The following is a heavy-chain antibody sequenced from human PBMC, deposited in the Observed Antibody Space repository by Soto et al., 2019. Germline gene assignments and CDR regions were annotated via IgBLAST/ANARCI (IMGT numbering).Heavy chain of an antibody. Sequence: PSETLSLTCAVFGGSFSNYYWTWIRQPPGKGLEWIGEINHSGSTNYNPSLKSRVTISVDTSKSQFSLKLSSVTAADTAVYYCARQDVVRGAYAFAYWGQGTLVTVSS. CDR1: GGSFSNYY. D-gene: IGHD3-10*01. CDR3: ARQDVVRGAYAFAY. CDR2: INHSGST. J-gene: IGHJ4*02. V-gene: IGHV4-34*01.